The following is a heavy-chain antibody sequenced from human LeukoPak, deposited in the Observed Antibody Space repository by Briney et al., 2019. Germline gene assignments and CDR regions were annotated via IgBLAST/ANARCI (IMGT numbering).Heavy chain of an antibody. D-gene: IGHD2-15*01. J-gene: IGHJ4*02. CDR1: GFTFDDYT. CDR2: ISWDGGST. V-gene: IGHV3-43*01. Sequence: GALRLSCAASGFTFDDYTMHWVRQAPGKGLEWVSLISWDGGSTYYADSVKGRFTISRDNSKNSLYLQMNSLRTEDTALYYCAKESRALRSGGSCYDYWGQGTLVTVSS. CDR3: AKESRALRSGGSCYDY.